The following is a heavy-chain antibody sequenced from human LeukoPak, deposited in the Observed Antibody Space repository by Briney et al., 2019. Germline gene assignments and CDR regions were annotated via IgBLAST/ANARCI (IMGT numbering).Heavy chain of an antibody. V-gene: IGHV4-4*02. CDR2: IYHSGST. Sequence: SETRSLTCAVSGGSISSSNWWSWVRQPPGKGLEWIGEIYHSGSTNYNPSLKSRVTISVDKSKNQFSLKLSSVTAADTAVYYCARGVSSGYDTYYFDYWGQGTLVTVSS. D-gene: IGHD5-12*01. CDR3: ARGVSSGYDTYYFDY. J-gene: IGHJ4*02. CDR1: GGSISSSNW.